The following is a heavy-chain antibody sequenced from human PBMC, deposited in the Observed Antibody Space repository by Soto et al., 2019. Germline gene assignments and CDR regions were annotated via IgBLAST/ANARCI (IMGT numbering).Heavy chain of an antibody. CDR2: ITTRGART. V-gene: IGHV3-23*01. CDR3: ARYRSDGSASFDS. CDR1: GFPFTNYW. D-gene: IGHD3-9*01. Sequence: GGSLRLSCAASGFPFTNYWMNWVRQTPGKGLMWVSFITTRGARTYYADPVRGRFTISTDSSRNTLYLQMNSLRPDDTAVYFCARYRSDGSASFDSWGQGTRVTVSS. J-gene: IGHJ4*02.